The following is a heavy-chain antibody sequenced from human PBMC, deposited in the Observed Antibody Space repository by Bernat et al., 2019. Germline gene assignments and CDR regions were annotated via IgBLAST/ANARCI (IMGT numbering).Heavy chain of an antibody. V-gene: IGHV3-23*01. CDR3: AKGGLGTTGGLDR. D-gene: IGHD3-16*01. J-gene: IGHJ5*02. CDR2: IISSGTST. CDR1: GFTFSSHA. Sequence: EVQLLESGGGLVQPGGSLRLSCAASGFTFSSHAMSWVRQAPGEGLEWVSSIISSGTSTYQADSVKGRFTISRDNYKNTLYLQMKRLRAEETAIYYCAKGGLGTTGGLDRGGQGTLVRVYS.